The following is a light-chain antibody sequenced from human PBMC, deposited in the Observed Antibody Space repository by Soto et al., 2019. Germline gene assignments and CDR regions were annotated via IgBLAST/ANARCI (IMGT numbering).Light chain of an antibody. Sequence: QSALTQPASVSGSPGQSIAISCTGTSSDVGGYNYVSWYQQHPGKAPKLVIYEVSNRPSGVSNRFSGSKSGNTASLIISGLQAEDEADYYCTSYTSSSTLVIGGGTKVTVL. CDR1: SSDVGGYNY. J-gene: IGLJ2*01. V-gene: IGLV2-14*01. CDR3: TSYTSSSTLV. CDR2: EVS.